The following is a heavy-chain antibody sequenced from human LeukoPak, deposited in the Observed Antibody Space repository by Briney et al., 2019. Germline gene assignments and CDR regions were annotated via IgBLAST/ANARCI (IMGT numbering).Heavy chain of an antibody. CDR3: ARGGKSAFYYGKDG. V-gene: IGHV3-33*01. J-gene: IGHJ6*02. CDR2: TWSDGSNK. CDR1: GFTFSSYG. Sequence: GRSLRLSCAASGFTFSSYGMHWVRQAPGKGLEWVASTWSDGSNKYYADSVKGRFTISRDNSKNTLYLQMNSLRAEDTAAYYCARGGKSAFYYGKDGWGQGTTVTVSS. D-gene: IGHD5-12*01.